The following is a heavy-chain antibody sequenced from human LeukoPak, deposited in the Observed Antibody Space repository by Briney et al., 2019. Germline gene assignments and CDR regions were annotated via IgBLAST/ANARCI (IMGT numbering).Heavy chain of an antibody. CDR3: ARDRSRYSDAKDAFDL. V-gene: IGHV1-2*02. J-gene: IGHJ3*01. D-gene: IGHD5-18*01. CDR2: INPDGGGT. Sequence: ASVKVSCKASGYTFTGYYMHWLRQAPGQGLEWMGWINPDGGGTVYAQKYKGRITMTRDTSISTVYMELSRLRPDDTAIYYCARDRSRYSDAKDAFDLWGQGTMVTVSS. CDR1: GYTFTGYY.